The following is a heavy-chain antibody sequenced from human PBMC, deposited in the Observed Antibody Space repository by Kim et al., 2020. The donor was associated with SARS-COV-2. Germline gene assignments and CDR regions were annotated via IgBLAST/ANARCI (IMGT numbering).Heavy chain of an antibody. CDR2: MCGDGGSI. J-gene: IGHJ6*04. CDR1: GFTFDDYA. D-gene: IGHD1-26*01. Sequence: GGSLRLSCAASGFTFDDYAMHWGRQAPGKGLEWVSLMCGDGGSIYYADSVKGRFTISRDNRKNSLYLQMNSLRTDDAALYYCAEGSTTDYYDGRDVWSKGSTVTVSS. CDR3: AEGSTTDYYDGRDV. V-gene: IGHV3-43*02.